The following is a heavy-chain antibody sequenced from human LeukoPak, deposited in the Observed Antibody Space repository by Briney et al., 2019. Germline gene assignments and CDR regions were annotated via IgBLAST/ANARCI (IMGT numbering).Heavy chain of an antibody. CDR1: GYTFTGYY. D-gene: IGHD5/OR15-5a*01. Sequence: GASVKVSCKASGYTFTGYYMHWVRQAPGQGLEWMGWINPNSGGTNYAQKFQGRVTMTRDTSISTAYMELSRLRSDDTAVYYCARANPLYETYYFDYWGQGTLVTVSS. V-gene: IGHV1-2*02. CDR2: INPNSGGT. J-gene: IGHJ4*02. CDR3: ARANPLYETYYFDY.